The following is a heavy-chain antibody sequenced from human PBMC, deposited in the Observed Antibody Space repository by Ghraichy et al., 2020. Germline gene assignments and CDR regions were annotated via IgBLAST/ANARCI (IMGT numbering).Heavy chain of an antibody. CDR1: GFTFSSYA. J-gene: IGHJ5*02. D-gene: IGHD6-13*01. CDR3: AKEAIAAAGTAYNWFDP. Sequence: GGSLRLSCAASGFTFSSYAMSWVRQAPGKGLEWVSAISGSGGSTYYADSVKGRFTISRDNSKNTLYLQMNSLRAEDTAVYYCAKEAIAAAGTAYNWFDPWGQGTLVTVSS. CDR2: ISGSGGST. V-gene: IGHV3-23*01.